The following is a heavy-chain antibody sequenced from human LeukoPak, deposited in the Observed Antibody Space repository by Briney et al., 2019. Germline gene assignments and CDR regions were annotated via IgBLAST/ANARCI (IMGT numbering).Heavy chain of an antibody. CDR1: GGSISSGDYY. V-gene: IGHV4-39*01. J-gene: IGHJ5*02. D-gene: IGHD6-13*01. CDR2: IYYSGST. CDR3: ARLQLAAAGNRWFDP. Sequence: PSETLSLTCTVSGGSISSGDYYWAWIRQPPGRGLEWIGSIYYSGSTYYNLSLKSRVTISVDTSKNQFSLRLSSVTAADTVVYYCARLQLAAAGNRWFDPWGQGTLVTVSS.